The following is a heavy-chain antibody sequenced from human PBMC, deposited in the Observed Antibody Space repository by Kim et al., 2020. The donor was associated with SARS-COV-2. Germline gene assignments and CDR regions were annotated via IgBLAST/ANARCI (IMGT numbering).Heavy chain of an antibody. Sequence: SETLSLTCTVSGGSISSGGYYWSWIRQHPGKGLEWIGYIYYSGSTYYNPSLKSRVTISVDTSKNQFSLKLSSVTAADTAVYYCATAAPFGATLDYWGQGTLVTVSS. CDR3: ATAAPFGATLDY. CDR2: IYYSGST. J-gene: IGHJ4*02. V-gene: IGHV4-31*03. D-gene: IGHD1-26*01. CDR1: GGSISSGGYY.